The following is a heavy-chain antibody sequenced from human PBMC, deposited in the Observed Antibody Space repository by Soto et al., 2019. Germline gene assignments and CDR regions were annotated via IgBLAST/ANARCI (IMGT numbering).Heavy chain of an antibody. J-gene: IGHJ5*02. CDR2: IIPIFGTA. V-gene: IGHV1-69*13. CDR3: ARETDYDILTGQKGFDP. D-gene: IGHD3-9*01. Sequence: ASVKVSCKASGGTFSSYAISWVRQAPGQGLEWMGGIIPIFGTANYAQKFQGRVTITADESTSTAYMELSSLRSEDTAVYYCARETDYDILTGQKGFDPWGQGTLVTVS. CDR1: GGTFSSYA.